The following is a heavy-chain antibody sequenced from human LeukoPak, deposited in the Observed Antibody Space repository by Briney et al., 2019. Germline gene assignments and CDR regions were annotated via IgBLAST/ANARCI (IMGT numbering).Heavy chain of an antibody. V-gene: IGHV3-23*01. CDR1: GFTFNNYD. Sequence: GGSLRLSCATSGFTFNNYDMSWVRQAPGKGLEWVSAISSSGGSTFYADSVKGRFSISRDNSNNTLYLQMNSLRAEDTAVYYCAKRTGRDTREYWGQGTLVTVSS. CDR2: ISSSGGST. CDR3: AKRTGRDTREY. D-gene: IGHD5-18*01. J-gene: IGHJ4*02.